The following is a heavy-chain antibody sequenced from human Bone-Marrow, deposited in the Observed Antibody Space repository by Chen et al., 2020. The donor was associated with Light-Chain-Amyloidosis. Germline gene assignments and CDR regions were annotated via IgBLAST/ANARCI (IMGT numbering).Heavy chain of an antibody. Sequence: EVQLLESGGGLVQPGGSLRLSCVASGFTFSDHWMHWVRQAPGEALVWVSYINSDGRSTTYADSVKGRFTISRDNAKNTLYLQMSSLRADDTAVYYCARDGASTTDLDYWGQGSLVTVSS. V-gene: IGHV3-74*01. J-gene: IGHJ4*02. CDR1: GFTFSDHW. CDR2: INSDGRST. CDR3: ARDGASTTDLDY. D-gene: IGHD1-1*01.